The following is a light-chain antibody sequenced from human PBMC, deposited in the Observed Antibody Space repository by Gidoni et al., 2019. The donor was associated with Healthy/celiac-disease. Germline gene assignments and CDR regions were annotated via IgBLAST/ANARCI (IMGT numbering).Light chain of an antibody. CDR1: SY. Sequence: SYLAWYQQKPGQAPRLLIYDASNRATGIPARFSGSGSGTDFTLTISSLEPEDFAVYYCQQRSNWPPITFGQGTRLEIK. CDR2: DAS. J-gene: IGKJ5*01. CDR3: QQRSNWPPIT. V-gene: IGKV3-11*01.